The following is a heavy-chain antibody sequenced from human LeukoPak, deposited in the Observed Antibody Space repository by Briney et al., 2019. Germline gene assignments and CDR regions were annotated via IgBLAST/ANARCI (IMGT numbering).Heavy chain of an antibody. CDR1: GGSISSYY. J-gene: IGHJ4*02. CDR3: NGGSGYLFPFDY. D-gene: IGHD3-22*01. Sequence: SETLSLTCTVSGGSISSYYWSWIRQPPGKGLEWIGYIYYSGSTNYNPSLKSRVTISVDTSKNQFSLKLSSVTAADTAVYHCNGGSGYLFPFDYWGQGTLVTVSS. CDR2: IYYSGST. V-gene: IGHV4-59*01.